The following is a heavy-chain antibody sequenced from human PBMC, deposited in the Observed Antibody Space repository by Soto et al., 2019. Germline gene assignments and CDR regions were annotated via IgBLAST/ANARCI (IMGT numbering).Heavy chain of an antibody. Sequence: QVQLVQSGAEVKKPRASVKVSCKPSGYTFISYGITWVRQAPGQGLEWMGWVNIYEGTTNYAQKFQGRVTMTTDTSTSTVYLELRSLRSDDTAIYYCARERGGYSYGDYWGQGTLVTVSS. J-gene: IGHJ4*02. D-gene: IGHD5-18*01. V-gene: IGHV1-18*01. CDR3: ARERGGYSYGDY. CDR2: VNIYEGTT. CDR1: GYTFISYG.